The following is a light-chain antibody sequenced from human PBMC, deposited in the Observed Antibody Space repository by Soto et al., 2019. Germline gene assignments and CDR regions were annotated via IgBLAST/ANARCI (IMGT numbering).Light chain of an antibody. Sequence: QSALTQPASVSGSPGQSITISCTGTSSDVGSYNLVSWYQQHPGKAPKLMIYVGSKRPSGVSNRFSGSKSGNTASLTISGLQAEDEADYYCCSYAGSSTFPVFGGGTKVTVL. J-gene: IGLJ3*02. CDR2: VGS. V-gene: IGLV2-23*03. CDR3: CSYAGSSTFPV. CDR1: SSDVGSYNL.